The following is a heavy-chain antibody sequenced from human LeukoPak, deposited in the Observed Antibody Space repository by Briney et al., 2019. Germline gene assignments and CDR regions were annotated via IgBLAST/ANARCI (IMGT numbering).Heavy chain of an antibody. J-gene: IGHJ4*02. CDR1: GGSISSSTYS. Sequence: SETLSLTCTVSGGSISSSTYSWGWIRQPPGKGLEWIGEINHSGSTNYNPSLKRRVTISVDTSKNRFSLKLSSVTAADTAVYYCARGATVTTLYFDYWGQGTLVTVSS. CDR2: INHSGST. V-gene: IGHV4-39*07. D-gene: IGHD4-17*01. CDR3: ARGATVTTLYFDY.